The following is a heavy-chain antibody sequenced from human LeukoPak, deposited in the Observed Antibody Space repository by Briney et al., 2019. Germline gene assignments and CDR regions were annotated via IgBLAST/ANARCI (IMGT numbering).Heavy chain of an antibody. CDR1: GFTFSSYE. V-gene: IGHV3-48*03. CDR2: ISSSGSTI. CDR3: AELGITMIGGV. Sequence: GGSLRLSCAASGFTFSSYEMNWVRQAPGKRLERVSYISSSGSTIYYADSVKGRFTISRDNAKNSLYLQMNSLRAEDTAVYYCAELGITMIGGVWGKGTTVTISS. D-gene: IGHD3-10*02. J-gene: IGHJ6*04.